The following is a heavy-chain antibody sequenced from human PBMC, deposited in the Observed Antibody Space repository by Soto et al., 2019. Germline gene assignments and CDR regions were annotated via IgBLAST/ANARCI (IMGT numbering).Heavy chain of an antibody. Sequence: GASVKVSCKASGYTFTSYYMHWVRQAPGQGLEWMGIINPSGGSTSYSPSLKSRLTITKDTSKNQVVLTMTNMDPVDTATYYCAHSPQAFGVPLSWFDPWGQGTLVTVSS. CDR1: GYTFTSYY. CDR2: INPSGGST. CDR3: AHSPQAFGVPLSWFDP. D-gene: IGHD3-3*01. J-gene: IGHJ5*02. V-gene: IGHV1-46*04.